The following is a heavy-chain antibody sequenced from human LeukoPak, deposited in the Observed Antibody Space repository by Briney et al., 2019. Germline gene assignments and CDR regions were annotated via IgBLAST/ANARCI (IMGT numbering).Heavy chain of an antibody. J-gene: IGHJ4*02. V-gene: IGHV3-11*03. CDR2: ISSSSSYT. CDR1: GFTFSDYY. D-gene: IGHD6-13*01. Sequence: GGSLRLSCAASGFTFSDYYMTRIRQAPGKGLEWVSSISSSSSYTNYADSVKGRFTISRDNAETSLYLQMNSLRAEDTAVYYCARPGIAAAESYFDYWGQGTLVTVSS. CDR3: ARPGIAAAESYFDY.